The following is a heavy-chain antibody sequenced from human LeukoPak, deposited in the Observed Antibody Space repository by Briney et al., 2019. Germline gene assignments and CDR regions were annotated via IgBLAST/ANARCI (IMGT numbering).Heavy chain of an antibody. V-gene: IGHV4-28*01. CDR3: ARKENVYYYFDY. J-gene: IGHJ4*02. CDR1: GYSITSSSW. D-gene: IGHD3-10*01. CDR2: IYHSGTT. Sequence: SETLSLTCAVSGYSITSSSWWGWIRQPPGKGLEWIGYIYHSGTTSYNPSPQSRVTMSVDTSKNQFSLKLSSVTAVDTAVYYCARKENVYYYFDYWGQGTLVTVSS.